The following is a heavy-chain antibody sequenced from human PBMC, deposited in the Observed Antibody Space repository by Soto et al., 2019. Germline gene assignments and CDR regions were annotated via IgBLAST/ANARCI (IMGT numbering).Heavy chain of an antibody. CDR2: LTWNGEVL. D-gene: IGHD3-22*01. CDR3: VKDSESSGYPTHLHY. J-gene: IGHJ4*02. Sequence: EVQLAESGGALVQPGRSLRLSCVASGFTFDDYAIHWVRQTPGKCLEWVSGLTWNGEVLGYADSVKGRFTISRDNAKNSLHLEMNSLRPEDTALYYCVKDSESSGYPTHLHYWGQCTLDTVSS. V-gene: IGHV3-9*01. CDR1: GFTFDDYA.